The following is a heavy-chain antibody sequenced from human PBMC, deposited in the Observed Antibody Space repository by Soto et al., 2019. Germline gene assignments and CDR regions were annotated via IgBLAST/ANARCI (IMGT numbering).Heavy chain of an antibody. CDR3: ARDQPQAYCGGDCYYRYGMDV. CDR1: GVTFSSYA. CDR2: IIPIFGTA. D-gene: IGHD2-21*02. Sequence: RASVKVSCKASGVTFSSYAISWVRQAPGQGLEWMGGIIPIFGTANYAQKFQGRVTITADESTSTAYMELSSLRSEDTAVYYCARDQPQAYCGGDCYYRYGMDVWGQGTTVTVSS. J-gene: IGHJ6*02. V-gene: IGHV1-69*13.